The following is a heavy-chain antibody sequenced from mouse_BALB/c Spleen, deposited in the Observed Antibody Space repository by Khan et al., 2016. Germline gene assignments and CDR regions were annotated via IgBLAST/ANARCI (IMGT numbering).Heavy chain of an antibody. CDR3: ARSERSDY. CDR2: IYPGDGDT. J-gene: IGHJ2*01. Sequence: QVQLQQSGPELVKPGASVKISCKASGYAFSSSWMNWVKQRPGQGLEWIGRIYPGDGDTNYNGKFKGKATLTADTSSSTAYMQLSSLTSVDSAVYFCARSERSDYWGQGTTVTVSS. V-gene: IGHV1-82*01. CDR1: GYAFSSSW.